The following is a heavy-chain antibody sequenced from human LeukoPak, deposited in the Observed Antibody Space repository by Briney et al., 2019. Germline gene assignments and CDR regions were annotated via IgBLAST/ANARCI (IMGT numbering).Heavy chain of an antibody. CDR1: GGTFSSYG. J-gene: IGHJ4*02. Sequence: ASVKVSCKASGGTFSSYGITWVRQAPGQGLEWMGRIIPILGITNYAQKFQGRVTITADKSTSTAYMELSSLRSEDTAVYYCARDRKYCSGASCYSSSDYWGQGTLVTVSS. V-gene: IGHV1-69*04. CDR3: ARDRKYCSGASCYSSSDY. CDR2: IIPILGIT. D-gene: IGHD2-15*01.